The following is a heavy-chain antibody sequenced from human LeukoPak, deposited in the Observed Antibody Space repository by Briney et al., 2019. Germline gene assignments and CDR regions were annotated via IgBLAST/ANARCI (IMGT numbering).Heavy chain of an antibody. V-gene: IGHV3-23*01. J-gene: IGHJ4*02. CDR3: AKDQSSGWYGY. Sequence: GGSLRLSCAASGFTFSSYAMSWVRKAPGKGLERVSAISGSGGSTYYADSVKGRFTISRDNTKNTLYLQMNSLRAEDTAVYYCAKDQSSGWYGYWGQGTLVTVSS. CDR2: ISGSGGST. D-gene: IGHD6-19*01. CDR1: GFTFSSYA.